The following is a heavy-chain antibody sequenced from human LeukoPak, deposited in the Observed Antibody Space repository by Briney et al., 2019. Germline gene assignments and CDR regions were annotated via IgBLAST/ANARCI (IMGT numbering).Heavy chain of an antibody. J-gene: IGHJ4*02. D-gene: IGHD3-10*01. CDR2: ISSSSSYI. CDR3: ARDPSYYYGSGTLEDDY. V-gene: IGHV3-21*01. CDR1: GFTFSSYS. Sequence: DPGGSLRLSCAASGFTFSSYSMNWVRQAPGKGLEWVSSISSSSSYIYYTDSVKGRFTISRDNAKNSLYLQMNRLRAEDTAVYYCARDPSYYYGSGTLEDDYWGQGTLVTVSS.